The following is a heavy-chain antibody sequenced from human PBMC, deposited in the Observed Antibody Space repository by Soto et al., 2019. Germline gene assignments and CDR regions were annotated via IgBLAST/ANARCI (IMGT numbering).Heavy chain of an antibody. CDR1: GFTFSDYY. Sequence: GGSLRLSCAASGFTFSDYYMSWIRQAPGKGLEWVSYISSSSSYTNYADSVKGRFTISRDNAKNSLYLQMNSLKAEDTAVYYCARVVHYYGSGSYYGPYFDYWGQGTLVTVAS. J-gene: IGHJ4*02. CDR2: ISSSSSYT. CDR3: ARVVHYYGSGSYYGPYFDY. V-gene: IGHV3-11*05. D-gene: IGHD3-10*01.